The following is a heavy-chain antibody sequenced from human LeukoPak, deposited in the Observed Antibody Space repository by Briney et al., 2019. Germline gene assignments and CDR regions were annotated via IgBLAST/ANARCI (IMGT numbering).Heavy chain of an antibody. CDR3: SRNTYSDFWSGYYSNNWFDP. J-gene: IGHJ5*02. V-gene: IGHV1-69*05. CDR2: IIPIFGTA. CDR1: GGTFSSYA. Sequence: SVKVSCKASGGTFSSYAISWVRQAPGQGLEWMGGIIPIFGTANYAQKFQGRVTITTDESTSTAYMELSSLRSEDTAVYYWSRNTYSDFWSGYYSNNWFDPWGQGTLVTVSS. D-gene: IGHD3-3*01.